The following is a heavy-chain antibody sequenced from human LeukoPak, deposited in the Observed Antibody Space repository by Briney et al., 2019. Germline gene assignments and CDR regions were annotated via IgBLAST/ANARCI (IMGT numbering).Heavy chain of an antibody. D-gene: IGHD2-2*01. CDR1: GFTFSSYW. Sequence: PGGSLRLSCAASGFTFSSYWMSWVRQAPGKGLEWVANIKQDGSEKYYVDSVKGRFTISRDNAKNSLYLQMNSLRAEDTAVYYCARSSTSPLDAFDIWGQGTMVTVSS. CDR2: IKQDGSEK. J-gene: IGHJ3*02. CDR3: ARSSTSPLDAFDI. V-gene: IGHV3-7*01.